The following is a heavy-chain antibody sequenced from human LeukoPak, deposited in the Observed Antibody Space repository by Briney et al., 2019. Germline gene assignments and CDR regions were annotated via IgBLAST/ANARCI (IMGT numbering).Heavy chain of an antibody. J-gene: IGHJ4*02. CDR3: AKAYYYDSSGYHVFDY. Sequence: PGGSLRLSCAASGFTFSSYAMSWVRQAPGKGLEWVSAISGSGGSTYYADSVKGRFTISRDNSKNTLYLQMNSLRAEDTAVYYCAKAYYYDSSGYHVFDYWGQGTLVTVSS. CDR2: ISGSGGST. D-gene: IGHD3-22*01. CDR1: GFTFSSYA. V-gene: IGHV3-23*01.